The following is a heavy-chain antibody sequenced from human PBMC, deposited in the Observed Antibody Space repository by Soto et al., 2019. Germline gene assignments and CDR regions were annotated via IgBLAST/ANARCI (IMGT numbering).Heavy chain of an antibody. CDR2: IIPIYGTT. J-gene: IGHJ6*01. D-gene: IGHD6-6*01. Sequence: QVQLVQSGAEVKNHGSSVKVSCKTSGGTFSNDAISWVRQAPGQGLEWMGGIIPIYGTTHYAQKFQDRVKLTADESTGTAYMELSSLRSEDTGVYYCARDGMGTLVVGMAVW. CDR3: ARDGMGTLVVGMAV. CDR1: GGTFSNDA. V-gene: IGHV1-69*01.